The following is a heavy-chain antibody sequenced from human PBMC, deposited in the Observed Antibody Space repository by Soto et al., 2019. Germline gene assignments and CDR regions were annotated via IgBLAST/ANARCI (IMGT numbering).Heavy chain of an antibody. CDR3: ARDIRAARPGAYYYYYGMDV. V-gene: IGHV3-30-3*01. CDR2: ISYDGSNK. D-gene: IGHD6-6*01. Sequence: QVQLVESGGGVVQPGRSLRLSCAASGFTFSSYAMHWVRQAPGKGLEWVAVISYDGSNKYYADSVKGRFTISRDNSKNTLYLQMKSLRAEDTAVYYCARDIRAARPGAYYYYYGMDVWGQGTTVTVSS. J-gene: IGHJ6*02. CDR1: GFTFSSYA.